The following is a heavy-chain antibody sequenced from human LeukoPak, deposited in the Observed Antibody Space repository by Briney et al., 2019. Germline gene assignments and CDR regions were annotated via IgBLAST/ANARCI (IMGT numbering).Heavy chain of an antibody. CDR1: GFTFSDVL. V-gene: IGHV3-7*01. Sequence: GGSLRLSCAASGFTFSDVLMTWVRQAPGKGREWGANIKQDGSEKFYVAYVKGRFTISRDNTKNSLYMQLNSLRAEDTAVYFCARDRIYYDILTGYVPLDYWGQGTLVTVSS. CDR2: IKQDGSEK. CDR3: ARDRIYYDILTGYVPLDY. J-gene: IGHJ4*02. D-gene: IGHD3-9*01.